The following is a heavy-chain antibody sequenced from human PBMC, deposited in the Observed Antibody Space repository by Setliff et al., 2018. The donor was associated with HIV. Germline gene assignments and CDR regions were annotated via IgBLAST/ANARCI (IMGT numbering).Heavy chain of an antibody. CDR3: AREQLGFGPPRGMDV. D-gene: IGHD6-13*01. J-gene: IGHJ6*02. Sequence: ASVKVSCKVSGVTFSSSAISWVRQAPGQRLEWMGWINAGNGNTKYSQKFQGRVTITRNASISTAYLELTSLRSEDTAVYYCAREQLGFGPPRGMDVWGQGTTVTVSS. CDR2: INAGNGNT. V-gene: IGHV1-3*01. CDR1: GVTFSSSA.